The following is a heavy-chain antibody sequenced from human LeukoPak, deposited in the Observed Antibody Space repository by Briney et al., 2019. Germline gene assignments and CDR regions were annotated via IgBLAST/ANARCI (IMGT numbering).Heavy chain of an antibody. J-gene: IGHJ5*02. V-gene: IGHV4-59*12. CDR2: IYYSGST. CDR3: ARDSGTSGEVKFDP. CDR1: GGSISSYY. Sequence: SETLSLTCTVSGGSISSYYWSWIRQPPGKGLEWIGYIYYSGSTNYNPSLKSRVTISVDTSKNQFSLKLKSVTAADTAVYYCARDSGTSGEVKFDPWGQGALVTVSS. D-gene: IGHD3-10*01.